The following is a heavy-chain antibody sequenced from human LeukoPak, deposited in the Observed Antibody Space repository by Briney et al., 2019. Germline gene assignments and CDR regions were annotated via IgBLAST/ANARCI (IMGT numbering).Heavy chain of an antibody. CDR2: INPTRGGT. J-gene: IGHJ4*02. Sequence: SVQVSCQASGYTFIGYYMHWVRQAPGQGLEWMGCINPTRGGTNYGQKFQGRVTITGDTSISTAHMELSRLKSDDTAVYHCARGHTLRGFDFWGQGTLVAVSS. V-gene: IGHV1-2*02. CDR3: ARGHTLRGFDF. D-gene: IGHD3-10*01. CDR1: GYTFIGYY.